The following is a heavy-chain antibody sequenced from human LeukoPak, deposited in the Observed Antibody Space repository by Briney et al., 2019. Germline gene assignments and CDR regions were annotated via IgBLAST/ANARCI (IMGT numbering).Heavy chain of an antibody. CDR3: AKVYYYGSGSYYNDAFDI. D-gene: IGHD3-10*01. CDR1: GFTCSSYA. J-gene: IGHJ3*02. CDR2: ISGSGGST. Sequence: PGGSLRLSCAASGFTCSSYAMSWVRQAPGKELEWVSAISGSGGSTYYADSVKGRFTISRDNSKNTLYLQMNSLRAEDTAVYYCAKVYYYGSGSYYNDAFDIWGQGTMVTVSS. V-gene: IGHV3-23*01.